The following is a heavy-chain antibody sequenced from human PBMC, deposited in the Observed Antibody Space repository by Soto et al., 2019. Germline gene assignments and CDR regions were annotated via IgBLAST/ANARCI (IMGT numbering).Heavy chain of an antibody. CDR1: GGSISSYY. J-gene: IGHJ5*02. V-gene: IGHV4-59*01. CDR3: ARSYSSSGNWFEP. CDR2: IYYSGST. D-gene: IGHD6-6*01. Sequence: SETLSLTCTVSGGSISSYYWSWIRQPPGKGLEWIGYIYYSGSTNYNPSLKSRVTISVDTSKNQFSLKLSSVTAADTAVYYCARSYSSSGNWFEPWGKGTLVNVSS.